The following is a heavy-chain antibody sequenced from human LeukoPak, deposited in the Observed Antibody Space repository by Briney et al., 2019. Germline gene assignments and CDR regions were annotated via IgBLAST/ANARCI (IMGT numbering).Heavy chain of an antibody. J-gene: IGHJ6*04. V-gene: IGHV3-48*04. CDR1: GFTFRNYW. Sequence: GGSLRLSCAASGFTFRNYWMNWVRQAPGKGLEWVSYISSSGSTIYYADSVKGRFTISRDNAKNSLYLQMNSLRAEDTAVYYCAELGITMIGGVWGKGTTVTISS. D-gene: IGHD3-10*02. CDR2: ISSSGSTI. CDR3: AELGITMIGGV.